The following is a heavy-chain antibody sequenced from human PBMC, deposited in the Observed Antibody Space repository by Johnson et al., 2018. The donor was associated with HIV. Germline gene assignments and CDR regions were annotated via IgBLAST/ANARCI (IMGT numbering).Heavy chain of an antibody. CDR2: ISGSGGST. CDR3: AKDIGWELQSAFDI. J-gene: IGHJ3*02. Sequence: AISGSGGSTYYADSVKGRFTISRDNSKNTLYLQMNSLRAEDTAVYYCAKDIGWELQSAFDIWGQGTMVTVSS. D-gene: IGHD1-26*01. V-gene: IGHV3-23*01.